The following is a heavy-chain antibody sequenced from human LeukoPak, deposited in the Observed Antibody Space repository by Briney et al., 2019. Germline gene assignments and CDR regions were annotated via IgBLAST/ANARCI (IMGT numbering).Heavy chain of an antibody. J-gene: IGHJ4*01. CDR2: IRQDGGEK. CDR1: GFTFSSYW. D-gene: IGHD6-13*01. Sequence: GGSLRLSCAVSGFTFSSYWMNWVRQAPGKGLEWVASIRQDGGEKSYVDSVKGRFTISRDNTKNSLYLQMSSLRAEDTAVYYCARDGTAAGLYFDLWGQGTPVTVSS. CDR3: ARDGTAAGLYFDL. V-gene: IGHV3-7*01.